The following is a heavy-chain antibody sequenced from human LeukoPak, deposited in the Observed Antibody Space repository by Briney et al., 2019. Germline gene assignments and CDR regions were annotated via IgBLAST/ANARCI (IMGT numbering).Heavy chain of an antibody. CDR1: GFTFSDYY. D-gene: IGHD6-13*01. J-gene: IGHJ6*02. CDR3: ARVLSSSWGAYYYYGMDV. V-gene: IGHV3-11*06. Sequence: PGGSLRLSCAASGFTFSDYYMSWIRQAPGKGLEWVSYISSRSSYTKYADSVKGRLTISRDNAKNSLYLQMNSLGAEDTAVYYCARVLSSSWGAYYYYGMDVWGQGTTVTVSS. CDR2: ISSRSSYT.